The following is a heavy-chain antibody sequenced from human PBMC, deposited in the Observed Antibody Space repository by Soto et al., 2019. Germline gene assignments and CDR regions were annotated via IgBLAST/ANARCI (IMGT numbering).Heavy chain of an antibody. V-gene: IGHV3-74*01. Sequence: GGSLRLSCAASGFTFSSYWMHWVRQAPGKGLVWVSRINSDGSSTSYADSVKGRFTISRDNAKNTLYLQMNSLRAEDTAVYYCARWRPSELWFGELEGYWGQGTLVTVSS. CDR2: INSDGSST. J-gene: IGHJ4*02. D-gene: IGHD3-10*01. CDR3: ARWRPSELWFGELEGY. CDR1: GFTFSSYW.